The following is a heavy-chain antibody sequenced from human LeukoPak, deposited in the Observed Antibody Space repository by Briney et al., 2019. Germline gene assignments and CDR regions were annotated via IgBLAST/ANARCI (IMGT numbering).Heavy chain of an antibody. D-gene: IGHD5-24*01. CDR1: GGTFSSYA. J-gene: IGHJ5*02. CDR2: IIPILGIA. V-gene: IGHV1-69*04. Sequence: SVKVSCKASGGTFSSYAISWVRQAPGQGLEWMGRIIPILGIANYAQKFQGRVTITADKSTSTAYMELSSLRSEDTAVYYCARASDRIKYNPGWFDPWGQGTLVTVSS. CDR3: ARASDRIKYNPGWFDP.